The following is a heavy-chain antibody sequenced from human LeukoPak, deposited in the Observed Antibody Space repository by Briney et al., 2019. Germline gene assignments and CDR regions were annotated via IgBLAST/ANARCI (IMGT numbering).Heavy chain of an antibody. CDR3: AKGPDYPALRYFQH. CDR2: ITPDGSGK. D-gene: IGHD3-16*01. CDR1: GFSFKDYW. Sequence: GGSLRLSCAASGFSFKDYWMSWVRQAPGKGLEWVADITPDGSGKTYADSVKGRFTISRDNAKNSLYLQMNSLRPEDTALYYCAKGPDYPALRYFQHWGQGTLVIVSS. J-gene: IGHJ1*01. V-gene: IGHV3-7*03.